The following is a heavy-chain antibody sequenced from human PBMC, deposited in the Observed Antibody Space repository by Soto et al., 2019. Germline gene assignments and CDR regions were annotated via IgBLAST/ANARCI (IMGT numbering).Heavy chain of an antibody. D-gene: IGHD5-12*01. CDR1: GFTFSTYA. Sequence: EVQLLESGGGLVQPGGSLRLSCAASGFTFSTYAMSWVRQAPGKGLEWVSSISNSGGSTYYADSVKGRFTIDRDNSKSTIYLQMDGLKAEDTAVYYCGRAGAGYGFVIFDAFDIWGHGTMVTVSS. V-gene: IGHV3-23*01. J-gene: IGHJ3*02. CDR3: GRAGAGYGFVIFDAFDI. CDR2: ISNSGGST.